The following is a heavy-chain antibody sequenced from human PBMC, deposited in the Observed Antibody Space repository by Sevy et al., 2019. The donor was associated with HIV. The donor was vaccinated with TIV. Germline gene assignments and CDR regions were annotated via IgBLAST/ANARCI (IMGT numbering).Heavy chain of an antibody. CDR1: GYTFTSYG. V-gene: IGHV1-18*01. J-gene: IGHJ6*02. D-gene: IGHD3-22*01. CDR3: ARSSWVYYYDSSGYYPDYYYYGMDV. Sequence: ASVKVSCKASGYTFTSYGISWVRQAPGQGLEWMGWISAYNGNTNYAQKLQGRVTMTTDTSTSTAYMELRSLRSDDTAVYYCARSSWVYYYDSSGYYPDYYYYGMDVWGQGTTVTVSS. CDR2: ISAYNGNT.